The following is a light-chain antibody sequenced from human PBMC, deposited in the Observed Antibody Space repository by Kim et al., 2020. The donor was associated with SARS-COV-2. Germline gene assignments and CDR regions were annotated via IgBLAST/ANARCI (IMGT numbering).Light chain of an antibody. Sequence: PGGTVTPTCGSSTGAVTSGHYPYWFQQKPGQAPRTLIYETSNKYSGTPARFSGSLLGGKAALTLSGAQPEDEAEYYCLLSYSGARVFGTGTKVTVL. CDR2: ETS. CDR1: TGAVTSGHY. V-gene: IGLV7-46*01. CDR3: LLSYSGARV. J-gene: IGLJ1*01.